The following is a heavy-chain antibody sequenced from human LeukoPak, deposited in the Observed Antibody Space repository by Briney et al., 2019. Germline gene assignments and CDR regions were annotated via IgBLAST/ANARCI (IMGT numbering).Heavy chain of an antibody. CDR2: INPSGGST. Sequence: ASVKVSCKASGYTFTSYYMHWVRQAPGQGLEWMGIINPSGGSTSYAQKFQGRVTMTRDMSTSTVYMELSSLRSEDTAVHYCARDLDYYDSSGYYTVSAWFDPWGQGTLVTVSS. CDR1: GYTFTSYY. J-gene: IGHJ5*02. D-gene: IGHD3-22*01. CDR3: ARDLDYYDSSGYYTVSAWFDP. V-gene: IGHV1-46*01.